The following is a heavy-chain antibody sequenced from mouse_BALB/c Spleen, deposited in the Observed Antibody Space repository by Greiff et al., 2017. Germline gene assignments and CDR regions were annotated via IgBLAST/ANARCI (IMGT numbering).Heavy chain of an antibody. CDR1: GFSLTSYG. CDR3: ARERATRLRSAMDY. J-gene: IGHJ4*01. V-gene: IGHV2-2*02. D-gene: IGHD1-2*01. Sequence: QVHVKQSGPGLVQPSQSLSITCTVSGFSLTSYGVHWVRQSPGKGLEWLGVIWSGGSTDYNAAFISRLSISKDNSKSQVFFKMNSLQANDTAIYYCARERATRLRSAMDYWGQGTSVTVSS. CDR2: IWSGGST.